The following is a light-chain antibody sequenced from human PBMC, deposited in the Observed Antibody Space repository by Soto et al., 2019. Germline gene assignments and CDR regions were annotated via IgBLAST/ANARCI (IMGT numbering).Light chain of an antibody. CDR3: SSYTSTSSFYV. CDR2: DVS. Sequence: QSVLTQPASVSGSPGQSITISCTGANSDIGNYDFVSWYRQHPGEAPKVLIFDVSNRPSGISNRFSGSKSGNTASLTIYGLQAEDEADYFCSSYTSTSSFYVLGTGTKVT. CDR1: NSDIGNYDF. J-gene: IGLJ1*01. V-gene: IGLV2-14*03.